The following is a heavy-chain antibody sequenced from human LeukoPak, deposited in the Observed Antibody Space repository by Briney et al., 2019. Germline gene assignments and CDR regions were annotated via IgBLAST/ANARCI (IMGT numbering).Heavy chain of an antibody. V-gene: IGHV1-69*10. CDR2: IIPILGIT. J-gene: IGHJ6*02. CDR3: ASNPRDGYNYYYYGMDV. Sequence: SVKVSCKASGGTFSSYAISWVRQAPGQGLEWMGGIIPILGITNYAQKFQGRVTITADKSTSTAYMELSSLRSEDTAVYYCASNPRDGYNYYYYGMDVWGQGTTVTVSS. CDR1: GGTFSSYA. D-gene: IGHD5-24*01.